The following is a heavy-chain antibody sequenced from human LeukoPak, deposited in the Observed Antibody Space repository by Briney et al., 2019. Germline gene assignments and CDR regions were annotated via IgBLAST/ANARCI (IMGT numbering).Heavy chain of an antibody. CDR3: AKDRRAGSYDY. J-gene: IGHJ4*02. V-gene: IGHV3-23*01. CDR2: ISGSGGNT. D-gene: IGHD3-10*01. Sequence: GGTLRLSCAASGFTFSRNGMTWVRQAPGKGLEWVSAISGSGGNTYYADSVKGRFTISRDNSKNTLYLQMNSLRAEDTAVYYRAKDRRAGSYDYWGQGTLVTVSS. CDR1: GFTFSRNG.